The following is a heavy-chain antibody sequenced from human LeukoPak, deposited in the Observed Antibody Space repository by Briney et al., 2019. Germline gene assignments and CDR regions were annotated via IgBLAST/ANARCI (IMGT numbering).Heavy chain of an antibody. V-gene: IGHV1-69*05. CDR2: IIPIFGTA. D-gene: IGHD6-6*01. Sequence: GASVKVSCKASGGTFSSYAISWVRQAPGQGLEWVGGIIPIFGTANYAQKFQGRVTITTDESTSTAYMELSSLRSEDTAVYYCARARSEYSSSSYNWFDPWGQGTLVTVSS. CDR1: GGTFSSYA. J-gene: IGHJ5*02. CDR3: ARARSEYSSSSYNWFDP.